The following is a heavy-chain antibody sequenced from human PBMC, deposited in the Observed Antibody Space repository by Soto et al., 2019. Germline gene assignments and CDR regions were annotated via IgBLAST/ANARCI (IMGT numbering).Heavy chain of an antibody. D-gene: IGHD5-18*01. CDR1: GFTFSSYW. Sequence: EVQLVESGGDLVQPGGSLRLSCAASGFTFSSYWMHWVRQASGKGLVWVSRVKSDESTYYADSVKGQFPISRDNAKNTLYLQMKSLTVGDRAVYYCARGICGYYGSDVWGQGTMITVSS. V-gene: IGHV3-74*02. CDR3: ARGICGYYGSDV. CDR2: VKSDEST. J-gene: IGHJ3*01.